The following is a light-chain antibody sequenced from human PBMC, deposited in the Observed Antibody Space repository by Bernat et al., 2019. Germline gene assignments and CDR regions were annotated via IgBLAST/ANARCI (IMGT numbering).Light chain of an antibody. CDR2: AAS. CDR3: QQSFATPDT. CDR1: QRISTY. V-gene: IGKV1-39*01. Sequence: DIQMTQSPASLSASVGDRVTITCRASQRISTYLNWYQQKPGEVPKVLIYAASTLPSGVSSRFSGSGSGTQFTLTISSLQPEDVATYYCQQSFATPDTFGGGTKVDIK. J-gene: IGKJ4*01.